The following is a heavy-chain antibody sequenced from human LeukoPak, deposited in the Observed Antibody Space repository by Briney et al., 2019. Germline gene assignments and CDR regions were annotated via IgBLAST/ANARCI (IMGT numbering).Heavy chain of an antibody. V-gene: IGHV3-66*01. CDR3: ARGMRYSTGWYYFDY. D-gene: IGHD6-19*01. CDR2: IYSGGST. J-gene: IGHJ4*02. Sequence: GGSLRLSCAASGFTVSSNYMSWVRQAPGKGLEWVSVIYSGGSTYYADSVKGRFTISRDNSKNTLYLQMNSLRAEDTAVYYCARGMRYSTGWYYFDYWGQGTLVTVSS. CDR1: GFTVSSNY.